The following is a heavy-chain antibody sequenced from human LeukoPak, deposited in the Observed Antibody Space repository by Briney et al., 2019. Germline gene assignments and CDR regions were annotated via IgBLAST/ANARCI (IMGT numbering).Heavy chain of an antibody. CDR2: IHPDGGST. Sequence: ASVKVSCKASGGTFSSYAISWVRQAPGQGLESMGYIHPDGGSTNYAQKFQGRVTMTSGMSTNTVYMELRSLRSEDTAMYYCARAFNSIQPLDYWGQGTLVTVSS. V-gene: IGHV1-46*01. D-gene: IGHD4-11*01. CDR3: ARAFNSIQPLDY. J-gene: IGHJ4*02. CDR1: GGTFSSYA.